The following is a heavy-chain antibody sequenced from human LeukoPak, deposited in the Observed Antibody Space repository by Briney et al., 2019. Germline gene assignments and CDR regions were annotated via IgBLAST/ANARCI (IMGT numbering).Heavy chain of an antibody. J-gene: IGHJ6*03. Sequence: SETLSLTCTVSGGSINTYYWTWIRQPAGKGLEWIGRIYSSGSTNYNPSLKSRVTMSVDTSNNQFSLKLSSATAADTAVYYCARDRGTTDYYYYMDVWGKGTTVTVSS. CDR3: ARDRGTTDYYYYMDV. CDR1: GGSINTYY. V-gene: IGHV4-4*07. CDR2: IYSSGST. D-gene: IGHD1-7*01.